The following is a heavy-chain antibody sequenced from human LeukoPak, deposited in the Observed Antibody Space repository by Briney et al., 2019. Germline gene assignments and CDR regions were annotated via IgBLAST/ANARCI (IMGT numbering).Heavy chain of an antibody. Sequence: GGSLRLSCAASGFTFSSYWMSWVRQAPGKGLEWVANIKQDGSEKYYVDSVKGRFTISRDNSKNTLYLQMNSLRAEDTAVYYCAKEEGYYYDSGGYYVEYFQHWGQGTLVTVSS. D-gene: IGHD3-22*01. CDR3: AKEEGYYYDSGGYYVEYFQH. CDR2: IKQDGSEK. J-gene: IGHJ1*01. CDR1: GFTFSSYW. V-gene: IGHV3-7*03.